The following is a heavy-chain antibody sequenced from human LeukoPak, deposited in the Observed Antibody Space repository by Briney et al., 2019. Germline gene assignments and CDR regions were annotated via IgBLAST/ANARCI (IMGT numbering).Heavy chain of an antibody. D-gene: IGHD6-13*01. J-gene: IGHJ3*02. CDR3: ATSLGSWYVRGAFDI. Sequence: GGSLRVSCAASGFTFSSYSMNWVRQAPGKGLEWVSYISSSSTIYYADSVKGRFTISRDNAKNSLYLQMNSLRAEDTAVYYCATSLGSWYVRGAFDIWGQGTMVTVSS. CDR1: GFTFSSYS. CDR2: ISSSSTI. V-gene: IGHV3-48*01.